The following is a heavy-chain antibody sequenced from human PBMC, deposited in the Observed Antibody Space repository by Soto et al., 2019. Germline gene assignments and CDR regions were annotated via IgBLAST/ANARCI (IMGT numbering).Heavy chain of an antibody. CDR2: IRRKANNYAT. J-gene: IGHJ4*02. CDR1: GFIFSDSA. D-gene: IGHD3-3*01. Sequence: EVQLVESGGGLVQPGGSLKLSCAASGFIFSDSALHCVRQASGKGLEWGGRIRRKANNYATTYAASVEGRFAISRDDSKNTVYLQMNSLKTEDTAIYYCTRGRDVWSGYPRYYLDYWGQGTLVTVSS. CDR3: TRGRDVWSGYPRYYLDY. V-gene: IGHV3-73*02.